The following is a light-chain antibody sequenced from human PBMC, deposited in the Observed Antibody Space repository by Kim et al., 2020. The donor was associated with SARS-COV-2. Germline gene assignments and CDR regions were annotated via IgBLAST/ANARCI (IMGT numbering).Light chain of an antibody. V-gene: IGLV8-61*01. CDR1: SGSASTTYP. CDR2: NTD. CDR3: VLYLGSGVWV. Sequence: QTVVTQEASLSVSPGGTVTLTCGLSSGSASTTYPPSWYQQTPGQAPRPLIYNTDIRSSGVPDRFSGSILGNKAALTITGAQADDESDYHCVLYLGSGVWVFGGGTQLTVL. J-gene: IGLJ3*02.